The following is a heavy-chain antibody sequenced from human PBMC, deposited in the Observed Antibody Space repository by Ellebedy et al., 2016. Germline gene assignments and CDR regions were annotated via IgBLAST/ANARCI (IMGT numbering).Heavy chain of an antibody. CDR3: ARLRESLGTFDP. V-gene: IGHV4-39*01. D-gene: IGHD1-1*01. Sequence: SETLSLXCGVSGAALSNSAYYWGWIRQPPGKGLEWIGVIFFTGITYYNPSLKSRLTMSVDTWNGRFSLKLNSVTAADTAVYDCARLRESLGTFDPWGQGILVTVS. CDR1: GAALSNSAYY. J-gene: IGHJ5*02. CDR2: IFFTGIT.